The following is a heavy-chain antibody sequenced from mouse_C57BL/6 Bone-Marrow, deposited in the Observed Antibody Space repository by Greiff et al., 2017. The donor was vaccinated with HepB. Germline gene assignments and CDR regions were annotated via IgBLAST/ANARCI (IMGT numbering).Heavy chain of an antibody. Sequence: DVKLVESGGDLVKPGGSLKLSCAASGFTFSSYGMSWVRQTPDKRLEWVATISSGGSYTYYPDSVKGRFTISRDNAKNTLYLQMSSLKSEDTAMYYGARGPYFDVWAQGPRSPSPQ. CDR3: ARGPYFDV. V-gene: IGHV5-6*02. CDR2: ISSGGSYT. J-gene: IGHJ1*03. CDR1: GFTFSSYG.